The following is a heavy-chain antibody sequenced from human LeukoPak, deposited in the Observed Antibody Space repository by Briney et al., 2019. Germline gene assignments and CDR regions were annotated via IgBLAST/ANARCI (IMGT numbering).Heavy chain of an antibody. V-gene: IGHV4-39*07. CDR2: THYSGNT. J-gene: IGHJ5*01. CDR3: AREGAYRTYGDYSPFDF. Sequence: KPSETLSLTCVVSGDSVSSTNYYWGWIRQPPGKGLEWIGTTHYSGNTYYNPSLKSRVTISLDTSKNQFSLRLNSVTAADTAVYYCAREGAYRTYGDYSPFDFWGQGTLVTVSS. CDR1: GDSVSSTNYY. D-gene: IGHD4-17*01.